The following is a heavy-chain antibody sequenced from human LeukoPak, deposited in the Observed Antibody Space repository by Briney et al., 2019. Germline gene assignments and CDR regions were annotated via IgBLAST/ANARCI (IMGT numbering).Heavy chain of an antibody. J-gene: IGHJ4*02. CDR3: AKDAGIDWLLSTYYFDY. CDR2: ISGSGGST. D-gene: IGHD3-9*01. Sequence: GGSLRLSCAASGFTFSSYAMSWVREAPGKGLEWVSAISGSGGSTYYADSVKGRFTISRDNSKNTLYLQMNSLRAEDTAVYYCAKDAGIDWLLSTYYFDYWGQGTLVTVSS. CDR1: GFTFSSYA. V-gene: IGHV3-23*01.